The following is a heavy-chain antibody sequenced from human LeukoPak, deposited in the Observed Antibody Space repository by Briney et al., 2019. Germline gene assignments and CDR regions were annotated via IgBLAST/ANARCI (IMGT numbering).Heavy chain of an antibody. CDR2: ILYDGNNE. V-gene: IGHV3-30-3*01. J-gene: IGHJ3*02. CDR3: ARIKLRYFDWSAAADTFDI. CDR1: GFTFSSYA. D-gene: IGHD3-9*01. Sequence: PGRSLRLSCAASGFTFSSYAMHWVRQAPGRGLEWVAVILYDGNNEYYADSVEGRFTISRDNSKNTLSLQMNSLRIDDTAVYYCARIKLRYFDWSAAADTFDIWGQGTVVTVSS.